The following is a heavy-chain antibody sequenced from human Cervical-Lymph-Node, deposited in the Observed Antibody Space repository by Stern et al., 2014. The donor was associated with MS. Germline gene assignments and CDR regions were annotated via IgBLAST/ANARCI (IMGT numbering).Heavy chain of an antibody. CDR3: ARHLGSHESGWFDP. D-gene: IGHD1-26*01. V-gene: IGHV1-69*01. J-gene: IGHJ5*02. CDR2: IMPSLGTS. CDR1: GGTLISYP. Sequence: VQLLESGAEVKKPGSSVKVSCQASGGTLISYPISWVRQAPGQVLEWLGGIMPSLGTSNYAHKFQGRVTITADESTTTIYMELRSLKSEDTAVYYCARHLGSHESGWFDPWGQGTLVTVSS.